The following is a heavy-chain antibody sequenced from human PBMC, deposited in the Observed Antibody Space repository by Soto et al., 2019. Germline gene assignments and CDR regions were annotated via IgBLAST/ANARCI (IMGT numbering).Heavy chain of an antibody. CDR1: GDAIGSPSSW. CDR3: ARKIGRGWFAP. D-gene: IGHD3-10*01. CDR2: IYHSGST. V-gene: IGHV4-39*01. Sequence: PSETLSLTCPVSGDAIGSPSSWWGWIRQSPEKGLEWIGSIYHSGSTYYKPSLQSRVTISVDMSKNEFSLKLYFVTATDTAVYYCARKIGRGWFAPWGQGTLVTVSS. J-gene: IGHJ5*02.